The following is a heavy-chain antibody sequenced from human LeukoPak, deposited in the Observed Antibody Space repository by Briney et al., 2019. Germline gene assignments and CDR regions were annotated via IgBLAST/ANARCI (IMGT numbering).Heavy chain of an antibody. CDR3: ARGYCSSTSCYQDY. CDR1: GGSFSGYY. CDR2: INHSGST. J-gene: IGHJ4*02. Sequence: TETLSLTCAVYGGSFSGYYWSWIRQPPGKGLEWIGEINHSGSTNYNPSLKSRVTISVDTSKNQFSLKLSSVTAADTAVYYCARGYCSSTSCYQDYWGQGTLVTVSS. V-gene: IGHV4-34*01. D-gene: IGHD2-2*01.